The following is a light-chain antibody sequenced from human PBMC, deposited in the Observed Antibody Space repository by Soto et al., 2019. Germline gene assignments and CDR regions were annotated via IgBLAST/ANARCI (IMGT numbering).Light chain of an antibody. Sequence: EIVMTQSPATLSVSPGERATLSCMASQSVSGNLAWYQQKPGQAPRLLIYGASTRATGIPARFSGSGSGTEFTLIISSLQSEDFAVYYCQQYNNWPVTFGPGTKVDIK. J-gene: IGKJ3*01. V-gene: IGKV3-15*01. CDR2: GAS. CDR1: QSVSGN. CDR3: QQYNNWPVT.